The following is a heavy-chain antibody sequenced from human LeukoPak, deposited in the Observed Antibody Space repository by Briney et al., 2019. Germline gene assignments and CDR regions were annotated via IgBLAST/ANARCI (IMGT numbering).Heavy chain of an antibody. Sequence: AASVKVSCKASGYTFTGYYMHWVRQAPGQGLEWMGWINPNSGGTNYAQKFQGRVTMTRDTSISTAYMELSRLRSDDTAVYYCAREPIDSSGYYLKVFDPWGQGTLVTVSS. J-gene: IGHJ5*02. D-gene: IGHD3-22*01. V-gene: IGHV1-2*02. CDR1: GYTFTGYY. CDR2: INPNSGGT. CDR3: AREPIDSSGYYLKVFDP.